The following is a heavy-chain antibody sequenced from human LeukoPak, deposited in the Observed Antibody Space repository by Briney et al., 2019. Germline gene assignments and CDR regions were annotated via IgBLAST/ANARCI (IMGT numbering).Heavy chain of an antibody. D-gene: IGHD6-6*01. Sequence: GGSLKLSCAASGFTFSGSAIHWVRQASGKGLEWVGRIRSKPNSYATAYAASVKGRFTISRDDSKNTAYLQMNSLRAEDTAVYYCAREYSSSHYYYYYMDVWGKGTTVTVSS. CDR2: IRSKPNSYAT. CDR1: GFTFSGSA. J-gene: IGHJ6*03. V-gene: IGHV3-73*01. CDR3: AREYSSSHYYYYYMDV.